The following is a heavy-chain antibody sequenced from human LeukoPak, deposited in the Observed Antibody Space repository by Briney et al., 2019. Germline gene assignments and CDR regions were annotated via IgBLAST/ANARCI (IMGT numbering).Heavy chain of an antibody. Sequence: ASVKVSCKASGYTFTSYYMHWVRQAPGQGLEWMGIINPSGGSTSYAQKFQGRVTMTRDTSTSTVYMGLSSLRSEDTAVYYCARVRGDSSSWYYFDYWGQGTLVTVSS. CDR3: ARVRGDSSSWYYFDY. D-gene: IGHD6-13*01. J-gene: IGHJ4*02. CDR1: GYTFTSYY. CDR2: INPSGGST. V-gene: IGHV1-46*01.